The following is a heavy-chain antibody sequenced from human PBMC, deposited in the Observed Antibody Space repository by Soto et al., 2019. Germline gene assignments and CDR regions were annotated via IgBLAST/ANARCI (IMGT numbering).Heavy chain of an antibody. D-gene: IGHD3-22*01. J-gene: IGHJ4*02. Sequence: ASVKVSCKASGYTFTSYGISWVRQAPGQGLEWMGWISAYNGNTNYAQKLQGRVTMTTDTSTSTAYMELRSLRSDDTAVYYCARGDYYDSSGYQCDYWGQGTLVTVSS. CDR2: ISAYNGNT. CDR1: GYTFTSYG. V-gene: IGHV1-18*01. CDR3: ARGDYYDSSGYQCDY.